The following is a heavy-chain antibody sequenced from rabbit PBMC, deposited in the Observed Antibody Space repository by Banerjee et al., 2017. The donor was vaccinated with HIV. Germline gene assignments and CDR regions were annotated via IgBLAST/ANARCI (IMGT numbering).Heavy chain of an antibody. Sequence: QEQLVESGGGLVQPGGSLKLSCKASGFDFSSYGVSWVRQAPGKGLEWIGYIDPVFGSTYYASWVNGRFTISSHNAQNTLYLQLNSLTAADTATYFCARENANYGAYDYGYWMWGPGTLVTVS. CDR1: GFDFSSYG. V-gene: IGHV1S47*01. D-gene: IGHD6-1*01. J-gene: IGHJ4*01. CDR3: ARENANYGAYDYGYWM. CDR2: IDPVFGST.